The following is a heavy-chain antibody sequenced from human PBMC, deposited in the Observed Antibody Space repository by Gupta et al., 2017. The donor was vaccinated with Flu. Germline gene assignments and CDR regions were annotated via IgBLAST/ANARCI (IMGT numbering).Heavy chain of an antibody. J-gene: IGHJ4*02. CDR2: ISSSSSYI. V-gene: IGHV3-21*01. CDR3: ARTWEVRRALDY. CDR1: GFTFGSYR. D-gene: IGHD1-26*01. Sequence: EVQLVASGGGLVKPGGSLRLSCAATGFTFGSYRMNWARQASGTGLEGVSSISSSSSYIYDADSVKGRFTISRDNAKNSLYLQMNSLRAEDTAVYYCARTWEVRRALDYWGQGTLVTVSS.